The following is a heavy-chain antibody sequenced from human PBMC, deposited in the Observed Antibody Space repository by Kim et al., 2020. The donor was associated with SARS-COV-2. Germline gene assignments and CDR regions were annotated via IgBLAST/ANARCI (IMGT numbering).Heavy chain of an antibody. CDR2: INHSGST. CDR3: ARETGPHYTFYYYYYMDV. V-gene: IGHV4-34*01. J-gene: IGHJ6*03. D-gene: IGHD4-4*01. CDR1: GGSFSGYY. Sequence: SETLSLTCAVYGGSFSGYYWSWIRQPPGKGLEWIGEINHSGSTNYNPSLKRRVTISVDTSKNQFSLKLSPVTAADTAVYYCARETGPHYTFYYYYYMDVWGKGTTVTVSS.